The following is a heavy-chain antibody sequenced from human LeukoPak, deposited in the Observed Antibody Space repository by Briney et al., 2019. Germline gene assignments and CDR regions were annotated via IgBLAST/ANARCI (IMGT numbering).Heavy chain of an antibody. V-gene: IGHV3-13*01. Sequence: PGGSLRLSCAASGFTFSSYDMHWVRQATGKGLEWVSAIGTAGDTYYPGSVKGRFTISRENAKSSLYLQMNSLRAGDTAVYYCARGGNDYYYYYMDVWGKGTTVTVSS. D-gene: IGHD1-1*01. CDR3: ARGGNDYYYYYMDV. CDR2: IGTAGDT. J-gene: IGHJ6*03. CDR1: GFTFSSYD.